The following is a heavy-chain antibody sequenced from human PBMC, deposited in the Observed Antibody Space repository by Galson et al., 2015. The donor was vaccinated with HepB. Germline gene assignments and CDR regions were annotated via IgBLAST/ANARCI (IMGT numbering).Heavy chain of an antibody. CDR1: GGTFSSYV. CDR3: ARPNTYSYDSSGYYHYPFDY. Sequence: SVKVSCKASGGTFSSYVISWVRQAPGQGLEWMGRIIPVLEIANYAQIFQGRVTITADKSTSTAYMELSSLRSEDTAVYYCARPNTYSYDSSGYYHYPFDYWGQGTLVTVSS. CDR2: IIPVLEIA. J-gene: IGHJ4*02. V-gene: IGHV1-69*04. D-gene: IGHD3-22*01.